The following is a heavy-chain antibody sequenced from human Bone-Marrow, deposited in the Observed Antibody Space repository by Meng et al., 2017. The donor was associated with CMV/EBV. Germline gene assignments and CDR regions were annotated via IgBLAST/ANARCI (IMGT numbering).Heavy chain of an antibody. D-gene: IGHD2-2*01. Sequence: ASVKVSCKASGYTFTGYYMHWVRQAPGQGLEWMGWINPNSGGTNYAQKFQGRVTMTRDTSISTAYMELSRLRSEDTAVYYCARELEDIVVVPAAIGPTYYYYGMDVWGQGTTVTVSS. V-gene: IGHV1-2*02. CDR3: ARELEDIVVVPAAIGPTYYYYGMDV. J-gene: IGHJ6*02. CDR2: INPNSGGT. CDR1: GYTFTGYY.